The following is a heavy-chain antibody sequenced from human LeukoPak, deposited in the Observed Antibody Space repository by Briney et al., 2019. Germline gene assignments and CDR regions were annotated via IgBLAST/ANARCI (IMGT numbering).Heavy chain of an antibody. CDR1: GFTVSSTY. CDR3: ASRHCSGGGCYFAGADPFDY. V-gene: IGHV3-53*01. J-gene: IGHJ4*02. D-gene: IGHD2-15*01. Sequence: PGGPLRLSCAASGFTVSSTYMSWVRQAPGKGLEWVSVIYSGGNIYYIDSVKGRFTISRDTSKNTLYLQMNSLRAEDTAVYYCASRHCSGGGCYFAGADPFDYWGQGILVTVSS. CDR2: IYSGGNI.